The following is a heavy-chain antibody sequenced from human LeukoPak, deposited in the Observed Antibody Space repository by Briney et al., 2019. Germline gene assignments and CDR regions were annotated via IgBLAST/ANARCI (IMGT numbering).Heavy chain of an antibody. V-gene: IGHV3-7*01. CDR3: VRVNDNSDAFDI. D-gene: IGHD1-1*01. CDR1: GFTFSNYW. Sequence: GGSLRLSCAASGFTSGFTFSNYWMSWVRQAPGKGLEWVANINQDGSEIYYVDSVKGRFTISRDNAKNSLYLQMNRLRVEDMAVYYCVRVNDNSDAFDIWGQGTMVTVSS. J-gene: IGHJ3*02. CDR2: INQDGSEI.